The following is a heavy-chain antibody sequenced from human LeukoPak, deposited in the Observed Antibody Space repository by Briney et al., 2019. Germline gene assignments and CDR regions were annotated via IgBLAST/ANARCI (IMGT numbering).Heavy chain of an antibody. CDR2: ISYDEVKK. CDR3: ARDLGPVATAGTEFDY. V-gene: IGHV3-30*04. CDR1: GFTFSSYA. Sequence: GGSLRLSCAASGFTFSSYAMHWVRQAPGKGLEWVAVISYDEVKKNYADSVKGQFTISKDNSKNTLYLQMNSLRAEDTAVYYCARDLGPVATAGTEFDYWGQGTLVTVSS. J-gene: IGHJ4*02. D-gene: IGHD6-13*01.